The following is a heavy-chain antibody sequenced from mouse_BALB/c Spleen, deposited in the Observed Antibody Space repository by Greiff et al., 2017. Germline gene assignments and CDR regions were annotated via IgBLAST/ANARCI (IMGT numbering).Heavy chain of an antibody. CDR1: GFTFSDYY. CDR3: AKSPLYGNYLYFDY. Sequence: EVKLVESGGGLVKPGGSLKLSCAASGFTFSDYYMYWVRQTPEKRLEWVATISDGGSYTYYPDSVKGRFTISRDNAKNNLYLQMSSLRSEDTAMYYCAKSPLYGNYLYFDYWGQGTTLTVSS. D-gene: IGHD2-10*02. J-gene: IGHJ2*01. V-gene: IGHV5-4*02. CDR2: ISDGGSYT.